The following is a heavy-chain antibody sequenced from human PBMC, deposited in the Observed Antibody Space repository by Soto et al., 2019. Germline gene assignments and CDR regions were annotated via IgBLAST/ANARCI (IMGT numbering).Heavy chain of an antibody. V-gene: IGHV3-23*01. CDR1: GFTFSGYV. CDR3: AKVFAAGTGSMDV. D-gene: IGHD1-1*01. Sequence: EVQLLESGGGLLQPGGSLRLSCAASGFTFSGYVMRWVRQAPGKGLEWVSAISGSGGSTYYADSVKGRFTISRDNSKNTLYVQMNSRRVEDTAVDYWAKVFAAGTGSMDVWGQGTTVTLSS. J-gene: IGHJ6*02. CDR2: ISGSGGST.